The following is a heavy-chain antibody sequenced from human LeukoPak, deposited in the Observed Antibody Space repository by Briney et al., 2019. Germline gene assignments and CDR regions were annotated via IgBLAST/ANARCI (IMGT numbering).Heavy chain of an antibody. Sequence: SETLSLTCAVYGGSFSGYYWRWIRQPPGKGLEWIGEINHSGSANYNPSLKSRVTISVDTSKNQFSLKLSSVTAADTAVYYCARGYCSSTSCSPYYFDYWGQGTLVTVSS. CDR3: ARGYCSSTSCSPYYFDY. D-gene: IGHD2-2*01. J-gene: IGHJ4*02. CDR2: INHSGSA. CDR1: GGSFSGYY. V-gene: IGHV4-34*01.